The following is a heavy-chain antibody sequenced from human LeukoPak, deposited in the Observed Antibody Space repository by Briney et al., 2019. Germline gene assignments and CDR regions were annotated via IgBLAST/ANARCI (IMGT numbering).Heavy chain of an antibody. J-gene: IGHJ5*02. V-gene: IGHV4-38-2*02. CDR1: GYSISSGYY. Sequence: SETLSLTCTVSGYSISSGYYWGWIRQPPGKGLEWIGSIYHSGSTYYNPSLKSRVTISVDTSKNQFSLKLSSVTAADTAVYYCARDNTLGGFDPWGQGTLVTVPS. CDR3: ARDNTLGGFDP. CDR2: IYHSGST.